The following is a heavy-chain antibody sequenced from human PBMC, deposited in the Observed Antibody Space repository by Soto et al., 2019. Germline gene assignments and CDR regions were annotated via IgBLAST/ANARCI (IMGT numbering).Heavy chain of an antibody. CDR2: ISGSGGST. D-gene: IGHD3-3*01. CDR3: AKDRSGLRYFDY. J-gene: IGHJ4*02. Sequence: EVQLLDARGGLVQPGGSLRLSCAASGCTFSSDAMSLVRQAPGTGLEWVSAISGSGGSTYYADSVKGRFTISRDNSKNTLYLQMNRLISEDTAVYYCAKDRSGLRYFDYWGQGALVTVSS. V-gene: IGHV3-23*01. CDR1: GCTFSSDA.